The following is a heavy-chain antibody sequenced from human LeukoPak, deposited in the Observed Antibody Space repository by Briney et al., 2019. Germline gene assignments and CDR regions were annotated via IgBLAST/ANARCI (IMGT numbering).Heavy chain of an antibody. CDR3: ARDRAPAQGRIQLWENDY. Sequence: GASVKVSCKASGYTLTGYYMHWVRQAPGQGLEWMGWINPNSGGTSYAQKFQGRVTMTRDTSISTAYMELSRLGSDDTAVYYCARDRAPAQGRIQLWENDYWGQGTLVTVSS. CDR1: GYTLTGYY. V-gene: IGHV1-2*02. J-gene: IGHJ4*02. D-gene: IGHD5-18*01. CDR2: INPNSGGT.